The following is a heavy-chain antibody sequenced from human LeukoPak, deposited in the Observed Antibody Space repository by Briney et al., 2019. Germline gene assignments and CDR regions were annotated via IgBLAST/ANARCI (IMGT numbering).Heavy chain of an antibody. CDR1: GFTFSSYA. CDR3: ARLYAS. J-gene: IGHJ5*02. CDR2: ITSSNYK. V-gene: IGHV3-21*01. D-gene: IGHD3-16*02. Sequence: KPGGSLRLSCAASGFTFSSYAMSWVRQAPGKGLEWVSSITSSNYKYYADSMKGRVTISRDNAKNSLYLQMNSLRAEDTAMYYCARLYASWGQGTLVTVSS.